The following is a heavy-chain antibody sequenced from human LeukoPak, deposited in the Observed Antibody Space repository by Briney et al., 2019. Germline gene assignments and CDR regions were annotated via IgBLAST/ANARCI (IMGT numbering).Heavy chain of an antibody. CDR1: GGSISSYY. CDR2: IYYSGST. J-gene: IGHJ5*02. V-gene: IGHV4-59*08. D-gene: IGHD4-17*01. Sequence: SETLSLTCTVSGGSISSYYWSWIRQPPGKGLEWIGYIYYSGSTNYNPSLKSRVTISVDTSKNQFSLKLSSVTAADTAVYYCARHYSTVTRGWFDPWGQGTLVTVSS. CDR3: ARHYSTVTRGWFDP.